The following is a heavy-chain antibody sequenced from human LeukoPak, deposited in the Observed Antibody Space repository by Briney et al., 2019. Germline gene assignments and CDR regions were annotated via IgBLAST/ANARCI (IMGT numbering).Heavy chain of an antibody. CDR1: GYTFTSYD. CDR3: ARVGAYYGDYGFDP. CDR2: MNPNSGNR. Sequence: ASVKVSCKASGYTFTSYDINWVRHATGQGLEWMGWMNPNSGNRGYSQKVQVRGSITRNTAIITAYMALSRVRSDNKGPWYCARVGAYYGDYGFDPWARGTLVTVSS. J-gene: IGHJ5*02. V-gene: IGHV1-8*01. D-gene: IGHD4-17*01.